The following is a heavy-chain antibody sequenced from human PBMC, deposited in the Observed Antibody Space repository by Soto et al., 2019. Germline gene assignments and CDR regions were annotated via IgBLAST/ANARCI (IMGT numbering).Heavy chain of an antibody. V-gene: IGHV4-59*01. CDR3: ARGLATMYFDF. CDR1: GDSMSTDY. Sequence: SETLSLTCTVSGDSMSTDYWTWIRQPPGKGLEWIGYVYYSGSPNYNASLKSRFTISIDTSKNQFSLRLDSVNAADTAVYYCARGLATMYFDFWSQGTLVTVSS. J-gene: IGHJ4*02. D-gene: IGHD1-26*01. CDR2: VYYSGSP.